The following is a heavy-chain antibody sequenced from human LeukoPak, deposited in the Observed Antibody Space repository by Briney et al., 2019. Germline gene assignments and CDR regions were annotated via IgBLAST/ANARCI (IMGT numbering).Heavy chain of an antibody. V-gene: IGHV3-21*04. J-gene: IGHJ4*02. CDR3: ATVRSWELPHFDY. CDR2: ISSSSYI. Sequence: GGSLRPSCAASGFTFSSYSMNWVRQAPGKGLEWVSSISSSSYIYYADSVKGRFTISRDNSKNTLYLQMNSLRAEDTAVYYCATVRSWELPHFDYWGQGTLVTVSS. D-gene: IGHD1-26*01. CDR1: GFTFSSYS.